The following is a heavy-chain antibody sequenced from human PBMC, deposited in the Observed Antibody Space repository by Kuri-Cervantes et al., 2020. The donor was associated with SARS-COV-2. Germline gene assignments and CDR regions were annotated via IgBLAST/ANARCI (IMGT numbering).Heavy chain of an antibody. J-gene: IGHJ4*02. CDR2: IRSKAYGGTT. V-gene: IGHV3-49*04. Sequence: GESLKISCAASGFTFGDYDMSWVRQAPGKGLEWVGFIRSKAYGGTTEYAASVKGRFTISRDDSKSIAYPQMNSLKTEDTAVYYCTTLIDYWGQGALVTVSS. CDR1: GFTFGDYD. CDR3: TTLIDY.